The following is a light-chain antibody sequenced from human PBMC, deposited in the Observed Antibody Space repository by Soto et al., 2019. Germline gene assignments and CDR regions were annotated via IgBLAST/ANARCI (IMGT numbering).Light chain of an antibody. V-gene: IGLV2-14*01. CDR2: EVS. Sequence: QSALTQPASVSGSPGQSITISCTGTSSDVGGSNYVSWYQQHPGKAPELMIYEVSNRPAGVSNRFSGSKSGNTASLTISGLHAEDAADYYCSSSTSSSTHVVFGGGTKLTVL. CDR1: SSDVGGSNY. CDR3: SSSTSSSTHVV. J-gene: IGLJ2*01.